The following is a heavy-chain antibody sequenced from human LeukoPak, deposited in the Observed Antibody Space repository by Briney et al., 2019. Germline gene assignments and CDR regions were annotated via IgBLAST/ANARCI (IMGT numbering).Heavy chain of an antibody. Sequence: SQTLSLTCTVSGGSISSGHYFWTWIRQPAGKGLEWIGRIYTSGSTNYNPSLKSRVTISVDTSKNQFSLKLSSVTAADTAVYYCARVLLVRGVIYYGMDVWGQGTTVTVSS. V-gene: IGHV4-61*02. D-gene: IGHD3-10*01. J-gene: IGHJ6*02. CDR3: ARVLLVRGVIYYGMDV. CDR1: GGSISSGHYF. CDR2: IYTSGST.